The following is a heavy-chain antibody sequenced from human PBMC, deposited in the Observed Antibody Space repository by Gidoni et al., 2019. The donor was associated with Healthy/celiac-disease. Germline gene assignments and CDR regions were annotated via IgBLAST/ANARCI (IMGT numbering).Heavy chain of an antibody. V-gene: IGHV3-23*01. J-gene: IGHJ4*02. CDR1: GFTFSSYA. CDR3: AKVSYSSGWEVDY. CDR2: ISGRGGST. D-gene: IGHD6-19*01. Sequence: EVQLLESGGGLVQPGGSLRLSCAASGFTFSSYAMSWVRQAPGKGLEWVSAISGRGGSTYYADSVKGRFTISRDNAKNTLYLQMNSLRAEDTAVYYCAKVSYSSGWEVDYWGQGTLVTVSS.